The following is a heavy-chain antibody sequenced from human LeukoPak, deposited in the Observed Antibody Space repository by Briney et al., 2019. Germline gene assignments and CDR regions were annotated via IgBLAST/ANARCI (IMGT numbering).Heavy chain of an antibody. CDR1: GGSFSGYY. Sequence: PSETLSLTCAVYGGSFSGYYWSWIRQPPGKGLEWIGEINHSGSTNYNPSLKSRVTISVDTSKNQFSLKLSSVTAADTAVYYCARDSSGWSAAFDIWGQGTMVTVSS. D-gene: IGHD6-19*01. CDR2: INHSGST. V-gene: IGHV4-34*01. CDR3: ARDSSGWSAAFDI. J-gene: IGHJ3*02.